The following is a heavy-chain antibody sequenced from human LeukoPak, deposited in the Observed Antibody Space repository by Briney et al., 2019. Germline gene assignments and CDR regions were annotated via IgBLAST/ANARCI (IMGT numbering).Heavy chain of an antibody. Sequence: GGSLRLSCAASGFTFSSYGMHWVRQAPGKGLEWVAFIRYDGSNKYYADSVKGRFTISRDNSKNTLYLQMNSLRAEDTAVYYCAKGPRNLLAAALRAPFDYWGQGTLVTVSS. CDR2: IRYDGSNK. CDR3: AKGPRNLLAAALRAPFDY. D-gene: IGHD6-13*01. CDR1: GFTFSSYG. J-gene: IGHJ4*02. V-gene: IGHV3-30*02.